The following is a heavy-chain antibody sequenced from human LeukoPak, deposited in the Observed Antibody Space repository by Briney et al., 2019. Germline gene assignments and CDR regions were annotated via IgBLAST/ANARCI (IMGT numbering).Heavy chain of an antibody. J-gene: IGHJ5*02. V-gene: IGHV3-30-3*01. D-gene: IGHD3-16*01. CDR1: GLTFSSCA. CDR2: ISYDGSNK. Sequence: GGSLRLSCAASGLTFSSCAMHWVRQAPGKGLEWVAVISYDGSNKYYADSVKGRFTISRDNSKNTLYLQMNSLRAEDTAVYYCARGGFDPWGQGTLVTVSS. CDR3: ARGGFDP.